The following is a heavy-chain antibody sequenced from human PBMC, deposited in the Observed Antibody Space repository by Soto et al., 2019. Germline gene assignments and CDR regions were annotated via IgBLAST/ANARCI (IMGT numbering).Heavy chain of an antibody. V-gene: IGHV1-8*01. J-gene: IGHJ6*02. CDR1: GYTFTSYD. D-gene: IGHD3-3*01. CDR2: MNPNSGNT. CDR3: ARGSTMYYDFWSGYLNPYYYYGMDV. Sequence: ASVKVSCKASGYTFTSYDINWVRQATGQGLEWMGWMNPNSGNTGYAQKFQGRVTMTRNTSISTAYMELSSLRSEDTAVYYCARGSTMYYDFWSGYLNPYYYYGMDVWGQGTTVTVSS.